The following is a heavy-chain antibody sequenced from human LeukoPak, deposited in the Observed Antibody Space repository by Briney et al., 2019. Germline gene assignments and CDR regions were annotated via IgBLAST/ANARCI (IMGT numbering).Heavy chain of an antibody. D-gene: IGHD2-15*01. CDR3: ARKGGYGSGYYY. Sequence: PGGSLRLSCAASGFTFSDYWMTWVRRAPGKGLEWVANIKQDGSEKDYVDSVKGRFTISRDNAKNSLYLQMDSLRVEDTAVYYCARKGGYGSGYYYWGQGTLVTVSS. CDR2: IKQDGSEK. J-gene: IGHJ4*02. V-gene: IGHV3-7*01. CDR1: GFTFSDYW.